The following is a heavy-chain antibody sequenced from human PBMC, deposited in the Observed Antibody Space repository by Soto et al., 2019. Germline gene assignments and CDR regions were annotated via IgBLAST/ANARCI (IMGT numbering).Heavy chain of an antibody. Sequence: QVHLVQSGVEVKTPGASVKVSCQASGSTFFTYDISWVRQAPGQGLEWMGWISTYSDDTKYAQKFRGRVTMTTETSATTAYPELRSLTSDDTAVYYSARHHGATTSQKWFDPWGQGTLVTVSS. D-gene: IGHD5-12*01. J-gene: IGHJ5*02. CDR3: ARHHGATTSQKWFDP. CDR2: ISTYSDDT. V-gene: IGHV1-18*01. CDR1: GSTFFTYD.